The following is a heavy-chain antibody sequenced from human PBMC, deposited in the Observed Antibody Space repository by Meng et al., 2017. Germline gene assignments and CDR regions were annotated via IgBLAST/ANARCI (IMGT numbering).Heavy chain of an antibody. CDR2: IIPIFGTA. CDR1: GGTFRTYS. J-gene: IGHJ4*02. V-gene: IGHV1-69*06. Sequence: VQRVQSGREGKKPGSSVEVPCKASGGTFRTYSISWVLQAPGQRVEWMGGIIPIFGTANYAQKFQGRVTMTEDTSTDTAYMELSSLRSEDTAVYYCATLGWIGRSRYFDYWGQGTLVTVSS. CDR3: ATLGWIGRSRYFDY. D-gene: IGHD6-19*01.